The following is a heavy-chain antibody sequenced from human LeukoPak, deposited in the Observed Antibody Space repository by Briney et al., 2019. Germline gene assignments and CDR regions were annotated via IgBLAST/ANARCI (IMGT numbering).Heavy chain of an antibody. CDR3: ARSLSELGNYYYYMDV. J-gene: IGHJ6*03. Sequence: GGSLRLSCAASGFTFSSYIMNWVRQAPGKGLEWVSYISSGSSTIYYADSVKGRFTISRDNAKNSLYLQMNSLRAEDTAVYYCARSLSELGNYYYYMDVWGKGTTVTVSS. V-gene: IGHV3-48*04. D-gene: IGHD1-26*01. CDR1: GFTFSSYI. CDR2: ISSGSSTI.